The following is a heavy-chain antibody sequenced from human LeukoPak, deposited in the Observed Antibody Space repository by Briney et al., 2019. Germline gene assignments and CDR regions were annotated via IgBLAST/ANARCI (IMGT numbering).Heavy chain of an antibody. D-gene: IGHD6-19*01. CDR1: GGSISSYY. V-gene: IGHV4-59*08. J-gene: IGHJ4*02. CDR3: ARHELGRGSGWWN. CDR2: IYYSGST. Sequence: PSETLSLTCTVSGGSISSYYWSWIRQPPGKGLEWIGYIYYSGSTNYNPSLKSRVTISVDTSKNQFSLKLSSVTAADTAVYYCARHELGRGSGWWNWGQGTLVTVSS.